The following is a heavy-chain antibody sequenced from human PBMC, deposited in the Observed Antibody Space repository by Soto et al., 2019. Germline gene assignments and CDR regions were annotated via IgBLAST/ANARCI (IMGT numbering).Heavy chain of an antibody. D-gene: IGHD6-19*01. CDR1: GASIRSSAY. CDR2: IYSIGNT. Sequence: SETLSLTYTVSGASIRSSAYWGWIRQPPGKGLEWIGSIYSIGNTYYNPSLKSGVTISADTSKNQFSLNLISVTAADTAVYYCRRSSRYSTDVWGQGITVTVSS. CDR3: RRSSRYSTDV. V-gene: IGHV4-39*01. J-gene: IGHJ6*02.